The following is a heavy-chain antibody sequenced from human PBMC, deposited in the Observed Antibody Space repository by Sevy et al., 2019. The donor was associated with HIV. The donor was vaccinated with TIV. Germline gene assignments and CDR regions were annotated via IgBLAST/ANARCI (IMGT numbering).Heavy chain of an antibody. D-gene: IGHD2-15*01. CDR2: ISGSGGST. J-gene: IGHJ6*02. Sequence: GGSLRLSCAASGFTFSTYAMSWVRQAPGKGLEWVSGISGSGGSTYYADSLKGRFTIFRDNSKNTLSLQMNSLRAEDTAVYYCGKGDRTFYGLDVWGQGTTVTVSS. CDR3: GKGDRTFYGLDV. CDR1: GFTFSTYA. V-gene: IGHV3-23*01.